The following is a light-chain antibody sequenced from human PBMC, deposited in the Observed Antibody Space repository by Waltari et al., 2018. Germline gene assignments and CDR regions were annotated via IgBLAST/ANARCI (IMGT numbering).Light chain of an antibody. CDR1: QGINNY. CDR3: QQYDNFPYS. J-gene: IGKJ2*03. CDR2: YAS. Sequence: DIQMTQSPSSLSASVGDRVTITCRASQGINNYLSWYQQKPGKVPKRLIYYASSLESGVPSRFSGSGSGTDYTLTISSLQPEDIATYYCQQYDNFPYSFGQGTKVEIK. V-gene: IGKV1-33*01.